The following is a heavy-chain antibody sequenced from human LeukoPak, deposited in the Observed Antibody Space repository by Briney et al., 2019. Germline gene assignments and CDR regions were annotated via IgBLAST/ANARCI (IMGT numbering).Heavy chain of an antibody. J-gene: IGHJ4*02. CDR1: GFTFSDYY. CDR3: AKELLYDSSGYHLFDY. D-gene: IGHD3-22*01. V-gene: IGHV3-23*01. Sequence: PGGSLRLSCAASGFTFSDYYMSWVRQAPGKGLEWVSAISGSGGSTYYADSVKGRFTISRDNSKNTLYLQMNSLRAEDTAVYYCAKELLYDSSGYHLFDYWGQGTLVTVSS. CDR2: ISGSGGST.